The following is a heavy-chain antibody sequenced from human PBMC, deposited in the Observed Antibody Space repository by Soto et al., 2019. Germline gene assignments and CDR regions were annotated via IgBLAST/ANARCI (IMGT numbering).Heavy chain of an antibody. CDR1: PFTFSSYG. CDR3: ARHRGDSSGYFRGYFDH. D-gene: IGHD3-22*01. CDR2: IWYDGSNK. V-gene: IGHV3-33*01. Sequence: GGSLRLSCAASPFTFSSYGMHWVRQAPGKVLEWVAVIWYDGSNKYYADSVKGRFTISRDNSKNTLYLQMSSLRAEDTAVYYCARHRGDSSGYFRGYFDHWGQGTLVTVSS. J-gene: IGHJ4*02.